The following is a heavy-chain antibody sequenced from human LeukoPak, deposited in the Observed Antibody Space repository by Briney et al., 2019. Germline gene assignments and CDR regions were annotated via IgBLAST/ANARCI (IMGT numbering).Heavy chain of an antibody. CDR2: VSPYNGNT. D-gene: IGHD3-10*01. CDR3: ARNGRVRRVVKDLFEY. V-gene: IGHV1-18*01. Sequence: ASVKVSCKTSGYTFTDYDITWVRQAPGQGLEWMGRVSPYNGNTYYSQRFQDRVTITKDTSAGTAYMDLRNLRTDDTAMYYCARNGRVRRVVKDLFEYWGQGTLVAVSS. J-gene: IGHJ4*02. CDR1: GYTFTDYD.